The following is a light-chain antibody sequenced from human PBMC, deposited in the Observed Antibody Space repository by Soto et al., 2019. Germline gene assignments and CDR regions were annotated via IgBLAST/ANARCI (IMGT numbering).Light chain of an antibody. V-gene: IGKV3-15*01. CDR3: QRYSDWPPWT. J-gene: IGKJ1*01. Sequence: IVMTQSPATLSVSPGERATLSCRASQSVSSKLAWYQQKPGQPPRLLIYDASNRATGVPDRFIGSGSGTEFTLTITSLQSEDFAVYYWQRYSDWPPWTFGQGTKVEIK. CDR2: DAS. CDR1: QSVSSK.